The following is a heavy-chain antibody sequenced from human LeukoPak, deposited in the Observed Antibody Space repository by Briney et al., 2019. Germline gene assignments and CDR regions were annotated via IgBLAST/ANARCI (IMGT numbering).Heavy chain of an antibody. CDR3: AGLAGAGNWFDP. CDR1: GSLFASYW. D-gene: IGHD6-13*01. V-gene: IGHV5-51*01. CDR2: IYPDDSDT. Sequence: GASLQISAKGPGSLFASYWSGWLRQLPGKVLEWMGIIYPDDSDTRYSPSFQGQVTTSADKSISTAYLQSSSLKASDSAMYYCAGLAGAGNWFDPWGQGTLVTVSS. J-gene: IGHJ5*02.